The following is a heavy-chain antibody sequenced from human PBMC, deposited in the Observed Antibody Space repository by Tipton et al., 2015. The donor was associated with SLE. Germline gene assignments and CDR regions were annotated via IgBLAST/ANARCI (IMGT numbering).Heavy chain of an antibody. V-gene: IGHV4-59*12. CDR1: GGSISSYY. CDR3: ARPVYCSSTFCTGPLHY. CDR2: RHHGGST. J-gene: IGHJ4*02. D-gene: IGHD2-2*01. Sequence: LRLSCAVYGGSISSYYWSWIRQPPGKGLEWIGSRHHGGSTNYNPALTSRVTISIDTSKNQFSLKLTSVTAADTAVYYCARPVYCSSTFCTGPLHYWGQGTLVTVSS.